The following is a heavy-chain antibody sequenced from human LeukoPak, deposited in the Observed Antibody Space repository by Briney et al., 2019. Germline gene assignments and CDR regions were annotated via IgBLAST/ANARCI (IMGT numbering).Heavy chain of an antibody. J-gene: IGHJ6*03. Sequence: GASVKVSCKASGYTFTSYAMNWVRQAPGQGLEWMGWINTNTGNPAYAQGFTGRFVFSLDTSVSTAYLQISSLKAEDTAVYYCAREYYYGSGSYYNGIYYYYYYMDVWGKGTTVTVSS. V-gene: IGHV7-4-1*02. CDR2: INTNTGNP. D-gene: IGHD3-10*01. CDR3: AREYYYGSGSYYNGIYYYYYYMDV. CDR1: GYTFTSYA.